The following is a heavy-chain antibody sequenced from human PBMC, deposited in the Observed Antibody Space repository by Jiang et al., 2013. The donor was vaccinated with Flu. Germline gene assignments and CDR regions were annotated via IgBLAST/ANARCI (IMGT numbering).Heavy chain of an antibody. CDR3: ARGCIAVAAYYFDY. CDR1: GGSFSGYY. Sequence: LLKPSETLSLTCAVYGGSFSGYYWSWIRQPPGKGLEWIGEINHSGSTNYNPSLKSRVTISVDTSKNQFSLKLSSVTAADTAVYYCARGCIAVAAYYFDYWGQGTLVTV. D-gene: IGHD6-19*01. V-gene: IGHV4-34*01. J-gene: IGHJ4*02. CDR2: INHSGST.